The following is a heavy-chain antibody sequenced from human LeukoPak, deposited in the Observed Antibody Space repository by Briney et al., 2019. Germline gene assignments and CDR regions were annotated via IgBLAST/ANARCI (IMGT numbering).Heavy chain of an antibody. CDR3: ARVYRVPDY. J-gene: IGHJ4*02. Sequence: PGGSLRLSCAASGFTFSDYYMTWIRQAPGKGLEWVSYISSGGSTISYADSVKGRFTISRDNAKNSLYLQINSLRAEDTAMYYCARVYRVPDYWGQGTLVTVSS. V-gene: IGHV3-11*01. CDR1: GFTFSDYY. D-gene: IGHD1-26*01. CDR2: ISSGGSTI.